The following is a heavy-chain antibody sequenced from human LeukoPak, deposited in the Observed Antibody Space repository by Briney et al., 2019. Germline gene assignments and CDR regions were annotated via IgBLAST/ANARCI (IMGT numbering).Heavy chain of an antibody. Sequence: SETLFLTCTVSDGSISSSSCYWGWIRQPPGKGLEWIGSIYYSGSTSYNPSLKSRVTISVDTSKNQFSLKLSSVTAADTAVYYCARHESIIVVVAARGFDYWGQGTLVTVSS. J-gene: IGHJ4*02. CDR1: DGSISSSSCY. CDR2: IYYSGST. V-gene: IGHV4-39*01. CDR3: ARHESIIVVVAARGFDY. D-gene: IGHD2-15*01.